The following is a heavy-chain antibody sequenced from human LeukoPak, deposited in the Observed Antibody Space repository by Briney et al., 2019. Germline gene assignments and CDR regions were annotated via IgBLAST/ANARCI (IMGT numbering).Heavy chain of an antibody. CDR1: GFTFSSYS. V-gene: IGHV3-21*01. CDR2: ISRSSSYI. J-gene: IGHJ6*02. Sequence: GRSLRLSCAASGFTFSSYSMNWVRQAPGKGLEWVSSISRSSSYIYYADSVKGRFTISRDNAKNSLYLQMNSLRAEDTAVYYCAGDAYCSGGSCFLGTWLSLYYYYGMDVWGQGTTVTVSS. D-gene: IGHD2-15*01. CDR3: AGDAYCSGGSCFLGTWLSLYYYYGMDV.